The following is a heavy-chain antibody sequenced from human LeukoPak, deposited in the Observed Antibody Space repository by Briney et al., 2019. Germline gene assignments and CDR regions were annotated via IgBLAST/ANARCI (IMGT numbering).Heavy chain of an antibody. CDR3: ARGPSGSYYLNAFDI. Sequence: GASVKVSCKASGYTFTSYPMHWVRQAPGQRLEWMGWINAGNGNTKYSQEFQGRVTITRDTSASTAYMELSSLRSEDMAVYYCARGPSGSYYLNAFDIWGQGTMVTVSS. J-gene: IGHJ3*02. D-gene: IGHD1-26*01. CDR1: GYTFTSYP. V-gene: IGHV1-3*03. CDR2: INAGNGNT.